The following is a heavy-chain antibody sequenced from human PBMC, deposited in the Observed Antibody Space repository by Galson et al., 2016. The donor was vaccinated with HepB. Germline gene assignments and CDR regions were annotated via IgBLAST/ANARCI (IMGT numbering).Heavy chain of an antibody. V-gene: IGHV2-70*01. CDR2: IDWDEER. CDR3: ARMKNYYYGMDV. CDR1: GFSLNTSAMC. J-gene: IGHJ6*02. Sequence: ALVKPTQTLTLTWTFSGFSLNTSAMCVSWIRQHPGKALEWLALIDWDEERYYSTSLKTRLTISKDTSKNQVVVTMTNMDPVDTATYYCARMKNYYYGMDVWGQGTTVTVSS.